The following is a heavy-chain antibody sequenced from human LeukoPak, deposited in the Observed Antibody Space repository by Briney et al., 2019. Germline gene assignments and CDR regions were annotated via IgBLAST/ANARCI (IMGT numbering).Heavy chain of an antibody. CDR2: ISAYNGHT. Sequence: ASVKVSCKASGYTFTSYDINWVRQATGQGLEWMGWISAYNGHTKYAQKLQGGVTMTIDTSTTTASMELRSLRSDDTAVYYCARLPHRLVVATTMYWFDPWGQGTLVTVSS. CDR1: GYTFTSYD. D-gene: IGHD2-2*01. V-gene: IGHV1-18*01. CDR3: ARLPHRLVVATTMYWFDP. J-gene: IGHJ5*02.